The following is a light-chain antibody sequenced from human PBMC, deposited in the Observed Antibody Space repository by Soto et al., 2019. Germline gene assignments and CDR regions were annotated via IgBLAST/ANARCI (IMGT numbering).Light chain of an antibody. J-gene: IGKJ1*01. V-gene: IGKV1-39*01. CDR1: QGISDY. Sequence: IPMPQSPSSLSASVGDRVTITCLASQGISDYLSWFQHKPGEAPKLLIYTASSLQGGVPLRFSGAGSRTDFSLTISGLQPEDSATYYCQQTYTFPWTFGQGTKVDI. CDR2: TAS. CDR3: QQTYTFPWT.